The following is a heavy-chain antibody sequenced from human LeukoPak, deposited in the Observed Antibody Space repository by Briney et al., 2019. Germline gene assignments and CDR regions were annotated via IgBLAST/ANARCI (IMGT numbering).Heavy chain of an antibody. D-gene: IGHD6-13*01. CDR1: GFTFSSYA. J-gene: IGHJ6*02. CDR3: AKDLGSSSWSYYYYGMDV. V-gene: IGHV3-23*01. Sequence: GGSLRLSCAASGFTFSSYAMSWVRQAPGKGLGWVSAISGSGGGTYYADSVKGRFTISRDNSKNTLYLQMNSLRAEDTAVYYCAKDLGSSSWSYYYYGMDVWGQGTTVTVSS. CDR2: ISGSGGGT.